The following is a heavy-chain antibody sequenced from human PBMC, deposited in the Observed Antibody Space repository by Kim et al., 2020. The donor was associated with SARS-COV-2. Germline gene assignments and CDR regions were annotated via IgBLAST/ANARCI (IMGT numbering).Heavy chain of an antibody. CDR2: IRHDGNEI. D-gene: IGHD3-16*01. CDR3: ARDWGDD. V-gene: IGHV3-7*01. J-gene: IGHJ4*02. CDR1: GLPFESYW. Sequence: GGSLRLSCAASGLPFESYWMAWVRQAPGQGPEWVAYIRHDGNEIYYGDSVKGRFTISRDNAKNSLYLQMKSLRVEDTAIYYCARDWGDDWGKGTLGTASS.